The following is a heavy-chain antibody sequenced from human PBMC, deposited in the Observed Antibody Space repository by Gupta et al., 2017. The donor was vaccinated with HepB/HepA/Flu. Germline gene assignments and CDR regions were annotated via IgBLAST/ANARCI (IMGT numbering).Heavy chain of an antibody. Sequence: EVHLVESGGGLVQPGGSLRLPCAVSGFTFRSSLMHWVRQAPGKGLVRVSRIDGHVTTTTYANTVKGRFTISRDNAKNTLYLQRNSLSVEDTAVYDCESFACDGDCPAWGQWTMVTVSS. V-gene: IGHV3-74*03. CDR3: ESFACDGDCPA. CDR1: GFTFRSSL. J-gene: IGHJ3*01. D-gene: IGHD2-21*02. CDR2: IDGHVTTT.